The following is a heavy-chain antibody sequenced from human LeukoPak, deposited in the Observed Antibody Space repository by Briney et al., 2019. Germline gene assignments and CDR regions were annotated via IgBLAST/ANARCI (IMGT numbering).Heavy chain of an antibody. Sequence: PGGSLRLSCAASGFTFSSYEMNWVRQAPGKGLEWLSYTSSSGSTIYYADSVKGRFTISRDNAKSSLYLQMNTLRAEDTAVYYCARAGHVITMIVVLDAFDIWGQGTMVTVSS. CDR1: GFTFSSYE. J-gene: IGHJ3*02. V-gene: IGHV3-48*03. D-gene: IGHD3-22*01. CDR3: ARAGHVITMIVVLDAFDI. CDR2: TSSSGSTI.